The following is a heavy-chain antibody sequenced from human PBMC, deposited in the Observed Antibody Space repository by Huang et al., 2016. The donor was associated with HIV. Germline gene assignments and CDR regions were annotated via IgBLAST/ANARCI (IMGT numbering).Heavy chain of an antibody. CDR1: GGTFSSYA. CDR2: SIPIFGTA. V-gene: IGHV1-69*01. Sequence: QVQLVQSGAEVKKPGSSVKVSCKASGGTFSSYAISWGRQAPGQGLAWMGGSIPIFGTANYAQKFQGRVTITADESTSTAYMELSSLRSEDTAVYYCARVESRRYYDSSGYYYWGQGTLVTVSS. D-gene: IGHD3-22*01. CDR3: ARVESRRYYDSSGYYY. J-gene: IGHJ4*02.